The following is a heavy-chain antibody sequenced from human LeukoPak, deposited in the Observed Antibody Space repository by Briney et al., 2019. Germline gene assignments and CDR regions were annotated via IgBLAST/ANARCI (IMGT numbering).Heavy chain of an antibody. CDR3: ARGVVPAATAEYFQH. CDR2: IIPIFGTA. CDR1: GGAFTSYA. D-gene: IGHD2-2*01. V-gene: IGHV1-69*01. J-gene: IGHJ1*01. Sequence: PSVQVSSQAFGGAFTSYAISWVRPAPGQGREWMGGIIPIFGTANYAQKFQGRVTITADESTSTAYMELSSLRSEDTAVYYCARGVVPAATAEYFQHWGQGTLVTVSS.